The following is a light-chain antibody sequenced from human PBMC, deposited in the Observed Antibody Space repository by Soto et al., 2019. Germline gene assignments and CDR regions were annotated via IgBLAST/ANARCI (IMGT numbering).Light chain of an antibody. CDR3: MQATHFPRT. CDR1: ESLLHIDGTTY. Sequence: DIVMTQTPLSSPVTLGQPASISCRSSESLLHIDGTTYLSWLQQRPGQPPRVIIYKISDRLSGVPDRFSGSGVGTDFTLNISRVEAEDVGVYYCMQATHFPRTFGQGTKVELK. J-gene: IGKJ1*01. V-gene: IGKV2-24*01. CDR2: KIS.